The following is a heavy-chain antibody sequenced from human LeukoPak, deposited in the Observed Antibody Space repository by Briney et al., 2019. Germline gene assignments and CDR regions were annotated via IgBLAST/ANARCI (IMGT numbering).Heavy chain of an antibody. CDR1: GFTFSSYA. D-gene: IGHD2-15*01. CDR2: ISGSGGST. V-gene: IGHV3-23*01. Sequence: GGSLRLSCAASGFTFSSYAMSWVGQAPGKGLEWVSAISGSGGSTYYADSVKGRFTISRDNSKNTVYLQMNSLRAEDTAVYYCARAPRSGGSCYDYWGQGTLVTVSS. CDR3: ARAPRSGGSCYDY. J-gene: IGHJ4*02.